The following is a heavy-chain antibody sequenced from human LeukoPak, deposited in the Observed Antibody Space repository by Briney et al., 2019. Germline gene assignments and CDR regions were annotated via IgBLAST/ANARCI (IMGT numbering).Heavy chain of an antibody. CDR1: GGSISSGSYY. CDR2: IYTSGST. CDR3: ARESRGVKAAALHLPDY. V-gene: IGHV4-61*02. Sequence: PSETLSLTCTVSGGSISSGSYYWSWIRQPAGKGLEWIGRIYTSGSTNYNPSLKSRVTISVDTSKNQFSLKLSSVTAADTAVYYCARESRGVKAAALHLPDYWGQGTLVTVSS. J-gene: IGHJ4*02. D-gene: IGHD6-13*01.